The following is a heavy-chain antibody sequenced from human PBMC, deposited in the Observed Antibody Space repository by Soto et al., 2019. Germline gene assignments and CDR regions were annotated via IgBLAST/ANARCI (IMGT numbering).Heavy chain of an antibody. CDR2: IWYDGSNK. J-gene: IGHJ2*01. CDR3: ARPRYYNVWYFDL. V-gene: IGHV3-33*01. Sequence: GWSLRHSCAEAECAFSSGGMHWVRQAPGKGLEWVAVIWYDGSNKYYADSVKGRFTISRDNSKNTLYLQMNSLRAEDTAVYYCARPRYYNVWYFDLWGRGTLVTVSS. CDR1: ECAFSSGG. D-gene: IGHD3-10*01.